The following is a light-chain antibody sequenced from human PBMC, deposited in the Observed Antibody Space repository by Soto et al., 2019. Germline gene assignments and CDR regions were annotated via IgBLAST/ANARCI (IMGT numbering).Light chain of an antibody. J-gene: IGLJ7*01. V-gene: IGLV2-23*02. CDR2: KVS. CDR3: CSYGGSRAV. CDR1: SSDVGSHNL. Sequence: QSALTQPASVSGSPGQSITISCTGTSSDVGSHNLVSWYQQHPGQAPKLMIYKVSNRPLGVSARFSASKSGNTASLTISGLQAEDEADYYCCSYGGSRAVFGGGTQLTVL.